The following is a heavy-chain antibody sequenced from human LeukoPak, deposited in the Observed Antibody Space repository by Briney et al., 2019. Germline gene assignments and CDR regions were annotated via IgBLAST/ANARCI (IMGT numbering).Heavy chain of an antibody. D-gene: IGHD4-17*01. CDR3: ARDDNYGDPEYYFDY. V-gene: IGHV3-30-3*01. CDR2: ISYDGSNK. J-gene: IGHJ4*02. Sequence: GGSLRLSCAASGFTFSSYAMHWVRQAPGKGLEWVAVISYDGSNKYYADSVKGRFTISRDNSKNTLYLQMNSLRAEDTAVYYCARDDNYGDPEYYFDYGGQGTRVTVSS. CDR1: GFTFSSYA.